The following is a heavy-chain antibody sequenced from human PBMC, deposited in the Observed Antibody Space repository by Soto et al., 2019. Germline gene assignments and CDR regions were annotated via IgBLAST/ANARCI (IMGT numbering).Heavy chain of an antibody. J-gene: IGHJ4*02. Sequence: GGSLRLSCAASGFTFSSYAMHWVRQAPGKGLEYVSAISSNGGSTYYANSVKGRFTISRDNSKNTLYLQMGSLRAEDMAVYYCARAGIAAAGVFLGYSPFDYWGQGTLVTVSS. CDR2: ISSNGGST. V-gene: IGHV3-64*01. CDR3: ARAGIAAAGVFLGYSPFDY. D-gene: IGHD6-13*01. CDR1: GFTFSSYA.